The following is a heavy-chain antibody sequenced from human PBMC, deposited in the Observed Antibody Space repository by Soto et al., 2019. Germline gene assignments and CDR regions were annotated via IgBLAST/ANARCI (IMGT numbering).Heavy chain of an antibody. Sequence: SQTLSLTCVISGDSVSSNSAAWNWIRQSPSRGLEWLGRTYYRSRWYNDYAVSVRSRITVNADTSKNQFSLHLNSVTPEDTAVYYCASGIEMVYGNNWFDPWGQGTLVTVSS. J-gene: IGHJ5*02. CDR2: TYYRSRWYN. CDR3: ASGIEMVYGNNWFDP. CDR1: GDSVSSNSAA. D-gene: IGHD2-8*01. V-gene: IGHV6-1*01.